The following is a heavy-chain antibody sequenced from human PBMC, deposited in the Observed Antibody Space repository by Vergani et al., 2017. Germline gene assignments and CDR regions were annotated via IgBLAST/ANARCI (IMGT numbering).Heavy chain of an antibody. CDR2: IYWDDDN. D-gene: IGHD2-2*01. CDR1: GFSLSTSGVG. J-gene: IGHJ4*02. CDR3: AHRPHDCSSTSCYVD. Sequence: QITLKESGPTLVKPTQTLTLTCTFSGFSLSTSGVGVGWIRQPPGKALEWLALIYWDDDNRYSPSLKSRLTITKDTSKNQVVLTMTNMDPVDTATYYCAHRPHDCSSTSCYVDWGQGTLVTVSS. V-gene: IGHV2-5*02.